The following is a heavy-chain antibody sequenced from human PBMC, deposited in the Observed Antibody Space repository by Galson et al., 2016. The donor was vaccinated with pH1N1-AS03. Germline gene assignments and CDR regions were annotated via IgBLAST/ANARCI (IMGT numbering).Heavy chain of an antibody. Sequence: SLRLSCAASGFPFSGYWMTWVRQAAGKGLEWVASIKQDGSDKHYVDSVKGRFTISKDNATNSLYLQMNSLRPEDTAVYYCAKAVAGSLNLYYYYGADVWGQGTTVTVSS. CDR1: GFPFSGYW. CDR3: AKAVAGSLNLYYYYGADV. V-gene: IGHV3-7*03. J-gene: IGHJ6*02. CDR2: IKQDGSDK. D-gene: IGHD6-19*01.